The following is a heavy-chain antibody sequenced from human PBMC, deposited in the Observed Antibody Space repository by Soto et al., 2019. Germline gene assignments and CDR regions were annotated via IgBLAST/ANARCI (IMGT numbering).Heavy chain of an antibody. CDR1: GFTFSSHA. J-gene: IGHJ3*02. D-gene: IGHD2-15*01. CDR2: ISGSGGST. V-gene: IGHV3-23*01. Sequence: GSLRLSCAASGFTFSSHAMSWVRQAPGKGLEWVSAISGSGGSTYYADSVKGRFTISRDNSKNTLYLQMNNLRAEDTAVYYCAKDYWVVEGLGAFDIWGQGTMVTVSS. CDR3: AKDYWVVEGLGAFDI.